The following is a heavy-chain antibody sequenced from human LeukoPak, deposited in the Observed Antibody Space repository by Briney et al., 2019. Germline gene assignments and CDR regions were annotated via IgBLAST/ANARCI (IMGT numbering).Heavy chain of an antibody. CDR3: GRRGYLDY. CDR2: IKQDGSEK. Sequence: GSLRLSCAASGFTFGSYWMSWVRQAPGKGLEWVANIKQDGSEKYYVDSVKGRFTISRDNAKNSLYLQMNSLRAEDTAVYYCGRRGYLDYWGQGTLVTVSS. V-gene: IGHV3-7*05. J-gene: IGHJ4*02. CDR1: GFTFGSYW.